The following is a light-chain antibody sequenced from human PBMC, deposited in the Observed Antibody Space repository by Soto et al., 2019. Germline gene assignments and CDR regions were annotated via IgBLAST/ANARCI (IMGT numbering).Light chain of an antibody. CDR2: SNN. CDR3: AAWEDSMNGVV. J-gene: IGLJ2*01. V-gene: IGLV1-44*01. Sequence: QSVLPQPPSTSGTPGQRGTISCSGSSSHIGSNTVNWYQQLPGTAHKLLIYSNNQRPSGVPDRFYGSKSGTSASLAISGLQSEEGADYYCAAWEDSMNGVVFGGGTQLTVL. CDR1: SSHIGSNT.